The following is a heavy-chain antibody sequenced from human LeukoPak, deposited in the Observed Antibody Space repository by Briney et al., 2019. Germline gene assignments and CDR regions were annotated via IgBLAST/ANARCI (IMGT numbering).Heavy chain of an antibody. D-gene: IGHD3-3*01. CDR1: GYTFTGYY. Sequence: GASVKVSCKASGYTFTGYYMHWVRQAPGQGLEWMGWINPNSGGTNYAQKFQGWVTMTRDTSISTAYMELSRLRSDDTAVYYRSIFEYYYGMDVWGQGTTVTVSS. V-gene: IGHV1-2*04. CDR3: SIFEYYYGMDV. J-gene: IGHJ6*02. CDR2: INPNSGGT.